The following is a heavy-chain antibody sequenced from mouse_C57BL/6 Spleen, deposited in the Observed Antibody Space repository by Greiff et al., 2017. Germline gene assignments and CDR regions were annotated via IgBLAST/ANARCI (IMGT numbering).Heavy chain of an antibody. Sequence: QVQLKESGAELARPGASVKLSCKASGYTFTSYGISWVKQRTGQGLEWIGEIYPRSGNTYYNEKFKGKATLTADKSSSTAYMELRSLTSEDSAVYFCARGGNGYYEDYWGQGTTLTVSS. D-gene: IGHD2-3*01. CDR3: ARGGNGYYEDY. J-gene: IGHJ2*01. CDR1: GYTFTSYG. V-gene: IGHV1-81*01. CDR2: IYPRSGNT.